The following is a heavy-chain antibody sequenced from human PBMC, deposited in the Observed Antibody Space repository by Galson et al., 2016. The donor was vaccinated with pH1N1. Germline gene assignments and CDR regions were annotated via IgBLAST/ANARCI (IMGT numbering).Heavy chain of an antibody. V-gene: IGHV4-59*01. J-gene: IGHJ4*02. D-gene: IGHD2-21*02. Sequence: ETLSLTCTVSGDSINRNYWSWIRQPPGKGLEWTGYIYYSGTTSYNPSLKSQITISVDSSQGQFSLKLTSVTAADTAVYYCARGGGDLDSWGQGTLVTISS. CDR3: ARGGGDLDS. CDR1: GDSINRNY. CDR2: IYYSGTT.